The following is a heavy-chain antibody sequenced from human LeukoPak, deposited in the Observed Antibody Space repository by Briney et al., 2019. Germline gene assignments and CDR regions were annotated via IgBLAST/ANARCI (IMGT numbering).Heavy chain of an antibody. D-gene: IGHD1-26*01. CDR2: ISSSSSYI. V-gene: IGHV3-21*01. Sequence: GGSLRLSCAASGFTFSTYFMNWVRQAPGKGLEWVSSISSSSSYIYYADSVKGRFTISRDNAKNTLYLQMNRLRAEDTAVYYCARDRGSPPGVFDYWGEGTLVTVSS. J-gene: IGHJ4*02. CDR1: GFTFSTYF. CDR3: ARDRGSPPGVFDY.